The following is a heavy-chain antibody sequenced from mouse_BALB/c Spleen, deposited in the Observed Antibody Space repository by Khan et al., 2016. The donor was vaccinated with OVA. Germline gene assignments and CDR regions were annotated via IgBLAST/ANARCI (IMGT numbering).Heavy chain of an antibody. D-gene: IGHD2-12*01. CDR1: GYSFTTYY. J-gene: IGHJ3*01. CDR2: IDPFNGST. CDR3: ASHVTSSWFSY. V-gene: IGHV1S135*01. Sequence: VQLQQPGPELMKPGASVKISCKASGYSFTTYYIHWVKQSHGKSLEWIGYIDPFNGSTTYNQKFKGKATLTVDKSSSTAYMHLSSLTSEDSAVYYCASHVTSSWFSYWGQGTLVTVSA.